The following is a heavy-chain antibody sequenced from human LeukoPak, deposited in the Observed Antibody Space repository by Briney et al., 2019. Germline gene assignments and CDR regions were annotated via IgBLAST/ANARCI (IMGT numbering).Heavy chain of an antibody. Sequence: GGSLRLSSAASGFTFSSYAMSWVRQAPGKGLEWVSAISGSGGSTYYADSVKGRFTISRDNSKNTLYLQMNSLRAEDTAVYYCAKDSAAHHYYGMDVWGQGTTVTVSS. CDR1: GFTFSSYA. J-gene: IGHJ6*02. CDR2: ISGSGGST. V-gene: IGHV3-23*01. CDR3: AKDSAAHHYYGMDV. D-gene: IGHD2-2*01.